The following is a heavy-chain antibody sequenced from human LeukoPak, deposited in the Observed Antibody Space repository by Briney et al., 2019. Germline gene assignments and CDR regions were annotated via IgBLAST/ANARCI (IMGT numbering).Heavy chain of an antibody. J-gene: IGHJ4*02. D-gene: IGHD7-27*01. CDR2: ISGSGGST. V-gene: IGHV3-23*01. CDR1: GFTFSSYA. Sequence: GGSLRLSCAASGFTFSSYAMSWVRQAPGKGLEWVSAISGSGGSTYYADSVKGRFTIPRDNSKNTLYLQMNSLRAEDTAVYYCWGHDSDGVGFDYWGQGTLVTVSS. CDR3: WGHDSDGVGFDY.